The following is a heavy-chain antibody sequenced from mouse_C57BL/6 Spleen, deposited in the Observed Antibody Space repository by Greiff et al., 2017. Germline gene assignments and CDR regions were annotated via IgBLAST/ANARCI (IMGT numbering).Heavy chain of an antibody. CDR1: GYAFSSYW. CDR2: IYPGDGDT. Sequence: VMLVESGAELVKPGASVKISCKASGYAFSSYWMNWVKQRPGKGLEWIGQIYPGDGDTNYNGKFKGKATLTADKSSSTAYMQLSSLTSEDSAVYFCARFGLQTDFDYWGQGTTLTVSS. V-gene: IGHV1-80*01. J-gene: IGHJ2*01. CDR3: ARFGLQTDFDY. D-gene: IGHD2-13*01.